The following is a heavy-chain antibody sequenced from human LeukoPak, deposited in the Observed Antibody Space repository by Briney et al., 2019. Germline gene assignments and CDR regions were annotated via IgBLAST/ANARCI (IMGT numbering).Heavy chain of an antibody. D-gene: IGHD2-15*01. CDR3: ATDICSGGSCYMDYYGMDV. CDR1: GYTLTELS. Sequence: ASVKVSCKVSGYTLTELSMHWVRQAPGKGLEWMGGFDPEDGETIYAQKFQGRVTMTEDTSTDTAYMELSSLRSEDTAVYYCATDICSGGSCYMDYYGMDVWGQGTTVTVSS. CDR2: FDPEDGET. J-gene: IGHJ6*02. V-gene: IGHV1-24*01.